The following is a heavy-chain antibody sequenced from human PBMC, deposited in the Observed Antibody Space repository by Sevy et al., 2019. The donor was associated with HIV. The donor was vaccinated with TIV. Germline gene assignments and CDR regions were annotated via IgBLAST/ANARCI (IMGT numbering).Heavy chain of an antibody. J-gene: IGHJ6*02. CDR3: ARGGRVRGIIGYYGMDV. Sequence: ASVKVSCKASGYTFISYDIIWVRQASGQGLEWMGWMNPNSGNTGYAQKLQGRVTLTRNTSINTAYMELSSLGSEDTAVYYRARGGRVRGIIGYYGMDVWGQGTTVTVSS. D-gene: IGHD3-10*01. CDR2: MNPNSGNT. CDR1: GYTFISYD. V-gene: IGHV1-8*01.